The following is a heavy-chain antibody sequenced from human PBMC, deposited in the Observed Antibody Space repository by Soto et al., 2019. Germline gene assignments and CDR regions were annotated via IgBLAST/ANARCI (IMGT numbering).Heavy chain of an antibody. V-gene: IGHV3-74*03. CDR2: IDTDGSTGGT. Sequence: EVRLVESGGALVPPGGSLRLTCEASGFTFSGHWMHWVRRAPGKGLVWVSHIDTDGSTGGTSYADSVKGRFTVSRDDSNDRLYLQMIDLRVEDTAVYYCERGRGTYYADSWGQGTLVTVSS. J-gene: IGHJ4*02. CDR1: GFTFSGHW. CDR3: ERGRGTYYADS. D-gene: IGHD1-26*01.